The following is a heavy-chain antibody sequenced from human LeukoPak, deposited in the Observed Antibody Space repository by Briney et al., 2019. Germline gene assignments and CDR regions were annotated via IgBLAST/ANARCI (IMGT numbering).Heavy chain of an antibody. CDR2: IHPGDSDT. D-gene: IGHD4/OR15-4a*01. Sequence: GDSLKIPCQGSGYSFTTYWSAWVRQLQGKGLEWLRIIHPGDSDTRYSPSFQGQVTISADKSISTAYLQWSRLKASDTAMYYCARHVNYGASSEGWFDPWAQGTLVTVSS. J-gene: IGHJ5*02. CDR3: ARHVNYGASSEGWFDP. V-gene: IGHV5-51*01. CDR1: GYSFTTYW.